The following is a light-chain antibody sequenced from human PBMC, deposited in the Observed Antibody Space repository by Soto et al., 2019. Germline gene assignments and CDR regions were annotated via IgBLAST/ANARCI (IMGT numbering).Light chain of an antibody. CDR2: EVS. J-gene: IGLJ1*01. V-gene: IGLV2-14*01. CDR1: SSDVGGYNY. CDR3: CSYTTSSTYV. Sequence: QSALTQPAYVSGSPGQSITISCTGTSSDVGGYNYVSWYQQHPGKAPKLMIYEVSYRPSGVSNRFSGSKSGNTASLTISGLQAEDEADYYCCSYTTSSTYVFGTGTKVTVL.